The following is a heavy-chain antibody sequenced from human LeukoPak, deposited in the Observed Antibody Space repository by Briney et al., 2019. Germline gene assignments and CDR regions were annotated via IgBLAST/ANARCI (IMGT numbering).Heavy chain of an antibody. Sequence: KPSETLSLTCTVSGYSISSGYYWGWIRQPPGKGLQWIGSIYQSGSTYYNPSLKSRVTISVDTSKNQFSLKLSSVTAAETAVYYCARSPRLGRYGYGPWELPVSYFDYWGQGTLVTVSS. V-gene: IGHV4-38-2*02. CDR1: GYSISSGYY. D-gene: IGHD1-26*01. J-gene: IGHJ4*02. CDR2: IYQSGST. CDR3: ARSPRLGRYGYGPWELPVSYFDY.